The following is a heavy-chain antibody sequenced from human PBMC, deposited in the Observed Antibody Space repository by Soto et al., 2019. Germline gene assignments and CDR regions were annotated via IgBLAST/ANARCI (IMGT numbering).Heavy chain of an antibody. J-gene: IGHJ2*01. CDR2: IYYSGST. CDR3: ARQQAVWLGYFDL. CDR1: GGSISSYY. D-gene: IGHD6-19*01. Sequence: QVQLQESGPGLVKPSETLSLTCTVSGGSISSYYWSWIRQPPGKGLEWIGYIYYSGSTNYNPSLKSRVTRSVDTSKNQFSLKLSSVTAADTAVYYCARQQAVWLGYFDLWGRGTLVTVSS. V-gene: IGHV4-59*08.